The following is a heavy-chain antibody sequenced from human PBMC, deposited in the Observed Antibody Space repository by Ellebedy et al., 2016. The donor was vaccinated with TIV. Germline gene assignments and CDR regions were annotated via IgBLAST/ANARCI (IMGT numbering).Heavy chain of an antibody. D-gene: IGHD6-19*01. J-gene: IGHJ4*02. Sequence: SGPTLVKPTQTLTLTCTFSGFSLTATPTNVGWVRQPPGKALEWLALIYWDDDNRYRPSVKSRLTVTKDTSNNQVVLTLTNVDPVDTATYYCVHKSYSLSVAGQMGTFDYWGQGILVTVSS. V-gene: IGHV2-5*02. CDR2: IYWDDDN. CDR3: VHKSYSLSVAGQMGTFDY. CDR1: GFSLTATPTN.